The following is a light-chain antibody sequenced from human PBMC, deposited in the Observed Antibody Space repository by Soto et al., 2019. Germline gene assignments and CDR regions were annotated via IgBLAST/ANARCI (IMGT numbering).Light chain of an antibody. CDR3: QQRINWPPVT. Sequence: VLTQSPATLSLSPGERATLSCRASQSVSTYLAWYQQKPGQAPRLLLFDASNRATGIPARFSGSGSGTDFTLTISSLEPEDFAVYYCQQRINWPPVTFGGGTKVEIK. J-gene: IGKJ4*01. CDR1: QSVSTY. V-gene: IGKV3-11*01. CDR2: DAS.